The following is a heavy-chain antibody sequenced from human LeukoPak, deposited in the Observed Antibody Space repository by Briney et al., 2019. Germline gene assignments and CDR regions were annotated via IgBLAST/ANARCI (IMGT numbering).Heavy chain of an antibody. CDR3: AKGVSATITTGGFDP. V-gene: IGHV3-23*01. CDR1: RFTFSIYS. CDR2: ISGSGDIT. J-gene: IGHJ5*02. Sequence: PGGSLRLSCAASRFTFSIYSMNWVRQAPGQGLEWVSGISGSGDITYYADSVKGRFTISRDNSKNTLYLQVNSLRAEDTAIYYCAKGVSATITTGGFDPWGQGTLVTVSS. D-gene: IGHD4-11*01.